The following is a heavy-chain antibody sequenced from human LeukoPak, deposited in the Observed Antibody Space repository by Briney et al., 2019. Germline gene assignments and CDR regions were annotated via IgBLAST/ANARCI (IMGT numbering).Heavy chain of an antibody. CDR1: GGSFSGYY. D-gene: IGHD2-2*01. CDR3: ARTRQLAYTWYYYYMDV. J-gene: IGHJ6*03. CDR2: INHSGST. Sequence: PSETLSLTCAVYGGSFSGYYWSWIRQPPGKGLEWIGEINHSGSTNYNPSLKSRVTISVDTSKNQFSLKLSSVTAADTAVYYFARTRQLAYTWYYYYMDVWGKGTTVTVSS. V-gene: IGHV4-34*01.